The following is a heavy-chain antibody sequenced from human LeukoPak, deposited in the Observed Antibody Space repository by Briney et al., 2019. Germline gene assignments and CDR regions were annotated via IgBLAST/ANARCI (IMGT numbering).Heavy chain of an antibody. V-gene: IGHV4-39*01. D-gene: IGHD1-14*01. CDR3: TRGFDHAKSGY. J-gene: IGHJ4*02. Sequence: SETLSLTCTVSGDSISSTAYYWGWSRQPPGKGLEWLGMIHFSGTIYNDPSLMSRVTISVDTSKNQFSLKLTSVTAADTAVYYCTRGFDHAKSGYWGQGTLVTVSS. CDR1: GDSISSTAYY. CDR2: IHFSGTI.